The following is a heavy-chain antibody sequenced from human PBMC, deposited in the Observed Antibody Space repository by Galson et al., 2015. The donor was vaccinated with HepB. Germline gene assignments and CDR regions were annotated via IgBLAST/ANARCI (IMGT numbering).Heavy chain of an antibody. V-gene: IGHV1-69*01. Sequence: SVTVSGSAYRGTFSHSATSWVRQAPGQGLEWMGGVIPIFGTANYAQKFQGRVTITADESTSTAYMELSSLGAEDTAVYYCARGIGRWESRLYYGMDVWGQGTTVTVSS. D-gene: IGHD1-26*01. CDR2: VIPIFGTA. CDR1: RGTFSHSA. J-gene: IGHJ6*02. CDR3: ARGIGRWESRLYYGMDV.